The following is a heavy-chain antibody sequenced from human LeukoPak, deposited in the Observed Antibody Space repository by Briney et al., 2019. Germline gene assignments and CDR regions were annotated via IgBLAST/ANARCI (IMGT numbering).Heavy chain of an antibody. CDR3: AKEASSSSLSYYCYMDV. Sequence: GGSLRLSCAASGFTFDDYAMHWVRQAPGKGLEWVSGISWNSGSIGYADSVKGRFTISRDNAKNSLYLQMNSLRAEDTALYYCAKEASSSSLSYYCYMDVWGKGTTVTVSS. CDR1: GFTFDDYA. D-gene: IGHD6-6*01. V-gene: IGHV3-9*01. J-gene: IGHJ6*03. CDR2: ISWNSGSI.